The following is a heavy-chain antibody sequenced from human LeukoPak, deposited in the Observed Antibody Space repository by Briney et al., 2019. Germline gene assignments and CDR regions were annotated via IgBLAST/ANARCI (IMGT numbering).Heavy chain of an antibody. CDR3: ATPRADGAFDT. CDR2: FDPEDGDS. Sequence: ASVKVSCKISAYTLTELSMHWVRQAPGEGLEWMGYFDPEDGDSNYAQRFQGRLTMTEDTSTATAYMELSSLRSDDTGVYFCATPRADGAFDTWGQGTMVTVSS. V-gene: IGHV1-24*01. J-gene: IGHJ3*02. D-gene: IGHD5-24*01. CDR1: AYTLTELS.